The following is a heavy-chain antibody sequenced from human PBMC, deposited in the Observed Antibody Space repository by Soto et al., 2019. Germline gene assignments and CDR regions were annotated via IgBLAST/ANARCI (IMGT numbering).Heavy chain of an antibody. CDR2: ISFDGTTT. CDR1: GFTFSKYG. Sequence: GGSLRPSCAASGFTFSKYGMHWVRQAPGRGLEWVAGISFDGTTTHYGASVRGRFTISRDKSRNTLYLQMNSLRAEDTAVYYCASAGSSARGIIKSDYMFYALDVWGQGTTVTVSS. J-gene: IGHJ6*02. D-gene: IGHD3-10*01. CDR3: ASAGSSARGIIKSDYMFYALDV. V-gene: IGHV3-30-3*01.